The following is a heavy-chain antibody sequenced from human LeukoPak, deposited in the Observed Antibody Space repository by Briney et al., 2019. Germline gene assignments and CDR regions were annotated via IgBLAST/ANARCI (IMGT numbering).Heavy chain of an antibody. CDR2: IYYSGST. CDR1: GGSISSYY. Sequence: SETLSLTCTVSGGSISSYYWSWLRQPPGKGLEWIGYIYYSGSTNYNPSFKSRVTISVDTSKNQFSLKLSSVTAADTAVYYCARDELSWFDPWGQGTLVTVSS. V-gene: IGHV4-59*01. CDR3: ARDELSWFDP. D-gene: IGHD1-7*01. J-gene: IGHJ5*02.